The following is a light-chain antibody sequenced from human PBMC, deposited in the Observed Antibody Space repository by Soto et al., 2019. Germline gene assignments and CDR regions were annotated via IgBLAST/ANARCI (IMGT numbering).Light chain of an antibody. Sequence: EIVLTQSPATLSLSPGERATLSCRASQSVSSHLFWYQQKAGQVPRLLIYDASNRVTGIPARFGGSGSGTDFTLIISGLEPDDFAVYYCQQRSDWPPTFGGGTKVEIK. CDR3: QQRSDWPPT. CDR2: DAS. CDR1: QSVSSH. J-gene: IGKJ4*01. V-gene: IGKV3-11*01.